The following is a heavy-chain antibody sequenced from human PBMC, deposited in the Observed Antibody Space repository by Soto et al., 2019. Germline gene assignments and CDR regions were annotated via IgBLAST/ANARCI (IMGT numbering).Heavy chain of an antibody. Sequence: QVQLVQSGAEVKKPGSSVKVSCKASGGTFRSNGISWVRQAPGQRLEWLGGIIPIVHTASYAQTFRGRVTITADESTTTAYMELSSLRSEDTAVYYCAMITMIHSFDPWGQGTLVTVSS. V-gene: IGHV1-69*01. J-gene: IGHJ5*02. CDR3: AMITMIHSFDP. CDR2: IIPIVHTA. CDR1: GGTFRSNG. D-gene: IGHD3-22*01.